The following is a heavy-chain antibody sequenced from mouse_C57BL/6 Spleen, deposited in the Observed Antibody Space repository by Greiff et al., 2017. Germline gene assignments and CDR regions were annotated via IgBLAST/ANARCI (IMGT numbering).Heavy chain of an antibody. CDR2: IYPGDGDT. V-gene: IGHV1-82*01. CDR3: AIITTVVAKDY. J-gene: IGHJ3*01. CDR1: GYAFSSSW. D-gene: IGHD1-1*01. Sequence: QVQLQQSGPELVKPGASVKISCKASGYAFSSSWMNWVKQRPGKGLEWIGRIYPGDGDTNYNGKFKGKATLTADKSSSTAYMQLSSLTSEDSAVYFCAIITTVVAKDYWGQGTLVTVSA.